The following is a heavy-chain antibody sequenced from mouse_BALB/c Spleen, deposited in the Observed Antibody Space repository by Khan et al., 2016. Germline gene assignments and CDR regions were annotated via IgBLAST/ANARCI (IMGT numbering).Heavy chain of an antibody. CDR1: GFTFSSFG. CDR3: GRGDY. J-gene: IGHJ2*01. Sequence: EVELVESGGGLVQPGGSRKLSCAASGFTFSSFGMHWVRQAPEKGLEWVAFISSGSSAIYYADTVKGRFTISRENPKNTPFLQRTSLRSVDTAMYYCGRGDYWGQGTALTVSS. CDR2: ISSGSSAI. V-gene: IGHV5-17*02.